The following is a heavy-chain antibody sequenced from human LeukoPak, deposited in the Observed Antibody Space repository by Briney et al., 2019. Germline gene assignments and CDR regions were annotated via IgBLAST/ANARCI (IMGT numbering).Heavy chain of an antibody. CDR2: INPSGGST. CDR1: GYTFTSYY. J-gene: IGHJ4*02. Sequence: GASVKVSCKASGYTFTSYYMHWVRQAPGQGLEWMGIINPSGGSTSYAQKFQGRVTMTRDTSTSTVYMELSSLRSEDTAVYYCAKDFSVYNYDSRVLDYWGQGTLVTVSS. CDR3: AKDFSVYNYDSRVLDY. D-gene: IGHD3-22*01. V-gene: IGHV1-46*01.